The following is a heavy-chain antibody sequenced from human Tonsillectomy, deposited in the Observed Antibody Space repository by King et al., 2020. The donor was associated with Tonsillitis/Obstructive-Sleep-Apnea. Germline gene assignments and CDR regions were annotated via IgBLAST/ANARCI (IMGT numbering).Heavy chain of an antibody. CDR1: GFTFSSYG. CDR3: ARELYYDFWRVAFDI. D-gene: IGHD3-3*01. CDR2: IWYDGSNK. V-gene: IGHV3-33*01. Sequence: VQLVESGGGVVQPGRSLRLSCAASGFTFSSYGMHWVRQAPGKGLEWVAVIWYDGSNKYYADSVKGRFTISRDNSKNTLYLQMNSLRAEDTAVYYCARELYYDFWRVAFDIWGQGTMVTVSS. J-gene: IGHJ3*02.